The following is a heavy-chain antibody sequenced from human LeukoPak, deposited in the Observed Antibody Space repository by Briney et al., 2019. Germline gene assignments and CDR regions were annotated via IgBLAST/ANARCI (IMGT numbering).Heavy chain of an antibody. CDR2: IISSSNYI. CDR3: ARVSHSSSWYILYYFDY. J-gene: IGHJ4*02. Sequence: GGSLRLSCAASGFTFSTYAMAWVRQALGKGLEWVSSIISSSNYIYYADSVKGRFTISRDDSKNSLYLQMNNLRAEDTAVYYCARVSHSSSWYILYYFDYWGQGTLVTVSS. D-gene: IGHD6-13*01. V-gene: IGHV3-21*01. CDR1: GFTFSTYA.